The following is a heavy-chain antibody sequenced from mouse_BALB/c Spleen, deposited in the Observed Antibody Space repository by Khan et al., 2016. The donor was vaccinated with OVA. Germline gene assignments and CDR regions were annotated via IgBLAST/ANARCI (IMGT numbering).Heavy chain of an antibody. V-gene: IGHV9-3-1*01. Sequence: QIQLVQSGPELKKPGETVKISCKASGYTFTNYGMNWVKQAPGKGLKWMGWINTYTGEPTYADDFKGRSAFSLETSASTAYLQIKNLKNEDTATXICARANSYWYIDVWGAGTTVTVSS. D-gene: IGHD4-1*02. CDR3: ARANSYWYIDV. CDR2: INTYTGEP. J-gene: IGHJ1*01. CDR1: GYTFTNYG.